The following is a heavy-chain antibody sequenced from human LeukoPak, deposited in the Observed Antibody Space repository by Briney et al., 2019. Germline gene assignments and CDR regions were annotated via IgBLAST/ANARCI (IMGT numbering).Heavy chain of an antibody. J-gene: IGHJ4*02. Sequence: GGSLRRSCAASGFTFSSYWMSWVRQAPGKGLEWVANIKQDGSEKYYVDSVKGRFTISRDNAKNSLYLQMNSLRAGDTAVYYCARDGTAYYDFWSGYYMLDYWGQGTLVTVSS. CDR2: IKQDGSEK. CDR1: GFTFSSYW. V-gene: IGHV3-7*01. CDR3: ARDGTAYYDFWSGYYMLDY. D-gene: IGHD3-3*01.